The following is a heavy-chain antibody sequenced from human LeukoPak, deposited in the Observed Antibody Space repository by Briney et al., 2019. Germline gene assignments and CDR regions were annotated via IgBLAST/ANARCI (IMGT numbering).Heavy chain of an antibody. Sequence: GGSLRLSCAASGFTFSTYAMHWVRQAPGKGLEWVALISNDGSEKYYADSVKGRFTTSRDNSKNTLYLQMNSLRAEDTAVYYCASGYSSGRDPFDYWGQGTLVTVSS. CDR3: ASGYSSGRDPFDY. CDR2: ISNDGSEK. V-gene: IGHV3-30-3*01. CDR1: GFTFSTYA. J-gene: IGHJ4*02. D-gene: IGHD6-19*01.